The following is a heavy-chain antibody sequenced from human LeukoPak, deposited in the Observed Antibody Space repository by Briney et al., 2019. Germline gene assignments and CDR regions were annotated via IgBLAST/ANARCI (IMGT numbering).Heavy chain of an antibody. CDR2: IYYSGST. CDR3: ARVVFYGGDLHYYYYYGMDV. D-gene: IGHD4-23*01. CDR1: GGSISSGDYY. J-gene: IGHJ6*02. V-gene: IGHV4-30-4*01. Sequence: PSETLSLTCTVSGGSISSGDYYWSWIRQPPGKGLEWIGYIYYSGSTYYNPSLKSRVTISVDTSKNQFSLKLSSVTAADTAVYYCARVVFYGGDLHYYYYYGMDVWGQGTTVTVSS.